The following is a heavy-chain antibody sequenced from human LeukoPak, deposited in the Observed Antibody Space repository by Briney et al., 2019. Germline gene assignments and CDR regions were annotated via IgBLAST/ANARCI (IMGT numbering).Heavy chain of an antibody. CDR3: ARCFSGWYTHNWFDP. CDR2: INHSGST. D-gene: IGHD6-19*01. Sequence: PSETLSLTCAVYGGSFSVYHWSWIRQPPGKGLEWIGEINHSGSTNYNPSLKSRVAISVDTSKNQFSLKLSSVTAADTAVYYCARCFSGWYTHNWFDPWGQGTLVTVSS. V-gene: IGHV4-34*01. CDR1: GGSFSVYH. J-gene: IGHJ5*02.